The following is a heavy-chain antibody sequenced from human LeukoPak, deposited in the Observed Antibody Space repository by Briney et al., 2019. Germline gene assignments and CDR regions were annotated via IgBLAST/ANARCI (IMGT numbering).Heavy chain of an antibody. CDR3: AKEYRGGWPFDY. CDR2: VSDSGYTT. J-gene: IGHJ4*02. V-gene: IGHV3-23*01. Sequence: GGSLRLSCAASGLTFSNYAMSWVRQSPGRGLEWVSGVSDSGYTTYYADSVKGRFTIQRDNSNNTLYLQMNSLRAEDTAVYYCAKEYRGGWPFDYWGQGTLVTVSS. CDR1: GLTFSNYA. D-gene: IGHD6-19*01.